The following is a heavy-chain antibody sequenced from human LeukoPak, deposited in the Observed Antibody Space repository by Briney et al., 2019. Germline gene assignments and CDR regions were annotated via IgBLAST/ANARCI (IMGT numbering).Heavy chain of an antibody. CDR1: GFTFSSYA. D-gene: IGHD3-10*01. J-gene: IGHJ4*02. Sequence: GGSLRLSCAASGFTFSSYAMSWVRQAPGKGLEWVSAISGSGGSTYYADSVKGRFTISRDNSKNTLYLQMNSLRAEDTAVYYCAKDAHEPLWFGESLIPGDYWGQGTLVTVSS. CDR3: AKDAHEPLWFGESLIPGDY. CDR2: ISGSGGST. V-gene: IGHV3-23*01.